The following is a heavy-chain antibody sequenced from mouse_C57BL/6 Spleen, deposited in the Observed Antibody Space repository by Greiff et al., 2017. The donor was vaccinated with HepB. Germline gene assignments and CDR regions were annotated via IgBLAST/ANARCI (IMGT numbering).Heavy chain of an antibody. CDR3: ARATTKDYFDY. V-gene: IGHV5-6*01. CDR2: ISSGGSYT. Sequence: EVMLVESGGDLVKPGGSLKLSCAASGFTFSSYGMSWVRQTPDKRLEWVATISSGGSYTYYPDSVKGRFTISRDNAKNTLYLQMSSLKSEDTAMYYCARATTKDYFDYWGQGTTLTVSS. D-gene: IGHD1-1*01. J-gene: IGHJ2*01. CDR1: GFTFSSYG.